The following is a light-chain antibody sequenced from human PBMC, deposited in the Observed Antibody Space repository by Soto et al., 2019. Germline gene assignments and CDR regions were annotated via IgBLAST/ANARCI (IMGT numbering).Light chain of an antibody. CDR2: DVS. J-gene: IGLJ1*01. CDR1: SSDFGGYNL. CDR3: YSYAGSYTFYV. V-gene: IGLV2-11*01. Sequence: QSVLTQPRSVSGSPGQSVTTSCTGTSSDFGGYNLVSWYQQHPGKAPKLMIYDVSKRPSGVPDRFSGSKSGNTASLTISGLQAEDEADYYCYSYAGSYTFYVFGTGTKVTVL.